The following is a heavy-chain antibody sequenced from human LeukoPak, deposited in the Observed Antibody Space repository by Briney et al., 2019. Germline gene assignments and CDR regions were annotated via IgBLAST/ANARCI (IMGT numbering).Heavy chain of an antibody. Sequence: ASLKVSCKASGYTFTGYYMHWVRQAPRQGLGWMGWINPNSGGTNYAQKFQGRVTMTRDTSISTAYMELSRLRSDDTAVYYCARGKDTAPGYWGQGTLVTVSS. CDR2: INPNSGGT. CDR1: GYTFTGYY. J-gene: IGHJ4*02. CDR3: ARGKDTAPGY. V-gene: IGHV1-2*02. D-gene: IGHD5-18*01.